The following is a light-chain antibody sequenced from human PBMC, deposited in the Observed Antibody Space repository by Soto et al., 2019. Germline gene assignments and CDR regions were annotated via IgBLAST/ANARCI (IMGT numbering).Light chain of an antibody. CDR2: AAS. Sequence: DIQLTQSPSSLSASVGDRVTITCRASQDISNYLAWFQQKPGRPPKSLIYAASSLQSGVPSEFSGSGSGTDFTLTISSLQPEDVATYFCQQYNSYPFTFGPGTKVDVK. CDR1: QDISNY. V-gene: IGKV1-16*02. J-gene: IGKJ3*01. CDR3: QQYNSYPFT.